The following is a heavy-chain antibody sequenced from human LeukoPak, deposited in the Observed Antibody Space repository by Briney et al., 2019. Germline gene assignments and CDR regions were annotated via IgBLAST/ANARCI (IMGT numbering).Heavy chain of an antibody. CDR1: GFTFRSYA. J-gene: IGHJ4*02. CDR2: ISGSGYTT. V-gene: IGHV3-23*01. Sequence: GGSLRLSCAASGFTFRSYAMSWVRQSPGNGLEWVAAISGSGYTTYYADSVKGRFTISRDNAKNSLYLQMNSLRDEDTAVYYCASRDYFDYWGQGTLVTVSS. CDR3: ASRDYFDY.